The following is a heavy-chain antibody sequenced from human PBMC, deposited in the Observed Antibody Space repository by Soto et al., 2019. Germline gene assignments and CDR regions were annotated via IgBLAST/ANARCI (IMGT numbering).Heavy chain of an antibody. J-gene: IGHJ4*02. Sequence: GGSLRLSCATSGFTFSYYGMHWVRQASGQGLEWVAVISYDGSNVHYADSVKGRFTISRDASKNTVYLQLNSLRTEDTAVYYCARGSSSSWDYFEYWGQGTLVTVSS. CDR1: GFTFSYYG. CDR3: ARGSSSSWDYFEY. V-gene: IGHV3-30*03. CDR2: ISYDGSNV. D-gene: IGHD6-13*01.